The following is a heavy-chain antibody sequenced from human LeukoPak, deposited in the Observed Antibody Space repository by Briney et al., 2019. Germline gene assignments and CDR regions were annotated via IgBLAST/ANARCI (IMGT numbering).Heavy chain of an antibody. Sequence: ASVKVSCKASGYTFTGYGISWVRQAPGQGLEWVGWISAYNGNTNYAQKLQGRVNMTSDTPMTTAYMDLNSLKSDDTAVYYCVRARYSSAWFDSWGHGTLVIVSS. J-gene: IGHJ5*01. CDR2: ISAYNGNT. CDR1: GYTFTGYG. V-gene: IGHV1-18*01. D-gene: IGHD6-25*01. CDR3: VRARYSSAWFDS.